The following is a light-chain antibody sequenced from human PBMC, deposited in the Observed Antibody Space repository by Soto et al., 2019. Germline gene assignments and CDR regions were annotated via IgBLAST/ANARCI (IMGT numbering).Light chain of an antibody. V-gene: IGKV1-5*01. CDR3: QQYNSYSIP. J-gene: IGKJ5*01. CDR1: QSISSW. CDR2: DAS. Sequence: DVPITQTPYNPAGPLGYKRTNTWRASQSISSWLAWYQQKPGKAPKLLIYDASSLESGVPSRFSGSGSGTEFTLTISSLQPDDFATYYCQQYNSYSIPFGQGTRLENK.